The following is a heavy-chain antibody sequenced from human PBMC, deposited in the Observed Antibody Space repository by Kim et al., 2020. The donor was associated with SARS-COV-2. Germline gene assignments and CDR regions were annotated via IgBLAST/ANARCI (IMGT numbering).Heavy chain of an antibody. D-gene: IGHD2-2*02. CDR2: INPNSGGT. J-gene: IGHJ1*01. CDR3: ARTLQFQLLYAEYCQH. Sequence: ASVKVSCKASGYTFTGYYMHWVRQAPGQGLEWMGWINPNSGGTKYAQKFQGRVTITRDTSISTAYMELSRLRSEDTAVYYCARTLQFQLLYAEYCQHWGQSTLVTVS. V-gene: IGHV1-2*02. CDR1: GYTFTGYY.